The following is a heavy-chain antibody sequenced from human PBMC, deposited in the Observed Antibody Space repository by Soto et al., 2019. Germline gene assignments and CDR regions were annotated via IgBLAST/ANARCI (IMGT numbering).Heavy chain of an antibody. CDR3: VLWLENYYYYGMDV. V-gene: IGHV1-18*01. CDR2: ISAYNGNT. D-gene: IGHD6-19*01. Sequence: ASVTVSCQASGYTFTSYGISWVRQAPGQGLEWMGWISAYNGNTNYAQKLQGRVTMTTDTSTSTAYMELRSLRSDDTAVYYCVLWLENYYYYGMDVWGQGTTVTVSS. CDR1: GYTFTSYG. J-gene: IGHJ6*02.